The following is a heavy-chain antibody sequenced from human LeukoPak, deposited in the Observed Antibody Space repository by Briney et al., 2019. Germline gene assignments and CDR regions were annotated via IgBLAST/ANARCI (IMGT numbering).Heavy chain of an antibody. J-gene: IGHJ4*02. V-gene: IGHV1-18*01. CDR3: ARGGSSLYGDS. CDR2: INPYNGDT. Sequence: ASVKVSCKSSGYTFTNYGINWVRQAPGQGLEWMGWINPYNGDTNYLQKLQGGVIMTTDTSTNTAYMELWSLRSDDTAVYYCARGGSSLYGDSWGQGTLVTVSS. D-gene: IGHD6-13*01. CDR1: GYTFTNYG.